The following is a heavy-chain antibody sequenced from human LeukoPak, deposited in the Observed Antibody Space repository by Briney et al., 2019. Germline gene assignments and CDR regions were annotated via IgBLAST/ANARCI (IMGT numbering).Heavy chain of an antibody. CDR3: ARGYRSSWDY. CDR1: GGSISSYY. CDR2: IYYSGST. D-gene: IGHD6-13*01. Sequence: PSETLSLTCTVSGGSISSYYWSWLRQPPGQGLEWIGYIYYSGSTNYNPSLKSRVTISVDTSKNQCSLKLSSVTAADTAVYYCARGYRSSWDYWGQGTLATVSS. V-gene: IGHV4-59*01. J-gene: IGHJ4*02.